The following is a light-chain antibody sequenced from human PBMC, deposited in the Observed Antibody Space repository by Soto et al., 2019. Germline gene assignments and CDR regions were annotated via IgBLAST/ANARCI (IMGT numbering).Light chain of an antibody. CDR3: HQRQSWPRT. Sequence: DIQMTQSPSTLSASVGDRVTITCRASQSTSSSLAWYQLKPGKAPKILIFDASNLERGVPSRFSGSGSGTEFTLTISTLQPDDFALYYCHQRQSWPRTFGQGTKVDIK. V-gene: IGKV1-5*01. J-gene: IGKJ1*01. CDR2: DAS. CDR1: QSTSSS.